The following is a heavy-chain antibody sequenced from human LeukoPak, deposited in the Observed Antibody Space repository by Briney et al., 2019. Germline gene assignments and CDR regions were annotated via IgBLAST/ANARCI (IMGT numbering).Heavy chain of an antibody. V-gene: IGHV3-7*01. CDR3: ARDAREEVVYFDY. Sequence: GGSLRLSCAASGFTFSSYWMSWVRQAPGKGLEWVANIKQDGSEKYYVDSVKGRFTISRDNAKNSLYLQMNSLRAEDTAVYYCARDAREEVVYFDYWGQGTLVTVSS. CDR1: GFTFSSYW. CDR2: IKQDGSEK. D-gene: IGHD2-2*01. J-gene: IGHJ4*02.